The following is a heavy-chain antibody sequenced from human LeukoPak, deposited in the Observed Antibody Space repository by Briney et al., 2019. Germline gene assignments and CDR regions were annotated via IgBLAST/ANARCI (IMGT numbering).Heavy chain of an antibody. V-gene: IGHV3-30*04. D-gene: IGHD3-10*01. Sequence: GRSLRLSCAASGFTFSSYAMHWVRQAPGKGLEWVAVMSYDGDNKFYAASVKGRFTISRGNSKNALYLQMHSLRAEDTAVYYCARELTALLWCGELGYWGQGTLVTVCS. J-gene: IGHJ4*02. CDR3: ARELTALLWCGELGY. CDR2: MSYDGDNK. CDR1: GFTFSSYA.